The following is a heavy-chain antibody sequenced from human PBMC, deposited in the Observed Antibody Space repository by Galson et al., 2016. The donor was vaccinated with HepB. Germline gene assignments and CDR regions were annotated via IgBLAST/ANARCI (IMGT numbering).Heavy chain of an antibody. D-gene: IGHD2/OR15-2a*01. CDR2: IKSKSDGGTT. Sequence: SLRLSCAASGFTFTNAWMSWVRQAPGQGLEWVARIKSKSDGGTTDYSAPVKNRFTITRDDAKNTLYLRMNSLKTEDTAVYYCTTIIEAPDHWYFELWGRGTLVTVSS. J-gene: IGHJ2*01. CDR3: TTIIEAPDHWYFEL. V-gene: IGHV3-15*01. CDR1: GFTFTNAW.